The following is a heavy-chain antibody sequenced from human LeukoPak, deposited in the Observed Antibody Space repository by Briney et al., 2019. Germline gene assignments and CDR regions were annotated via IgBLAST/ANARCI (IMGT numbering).Heavy chain of an antibody. D-gene: IGHD3-3*01. CDR2: ISSSGSTI. J-gene: IGHJ4*02. CDR1: GFTFSSYE. Sequence: GGSLRLSCAASGFTFSSYEMNWVRQAPGKGLEWVSYISSSGSTIYYADSVKGRFTISRDNAKTSLYLQMNSLRAEDTAVYYCARGAPFGVVIGGYFDYWGQGTLVTVSS. CDR3: ARGAPFGVVIGGYFDY. V-gene: IGHV3-48*03.